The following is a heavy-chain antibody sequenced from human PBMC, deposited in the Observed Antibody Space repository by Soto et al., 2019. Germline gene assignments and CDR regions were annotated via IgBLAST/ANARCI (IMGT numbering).Heavy chain of an antibody. CDR1: GFTFSSYG. Sequence: PGGSLRFSCAASGFTFSSYGMHWVRQAPGKGLEWVAVIWYDGSNKYYADSVKGRFTISRDNSKNTLYLQMNSLRAEDTAVYYCARDRGIAVAGIWYGDAFDIWGQGTMVTVSS. CDR3: ARDRGIAVAGIWYGDAFDI. V-gene: IGHV3-33*01. J-gene: IGHJ3*02. D-gene: IGHD6-19*01. CDR2: IWYDGSNK.